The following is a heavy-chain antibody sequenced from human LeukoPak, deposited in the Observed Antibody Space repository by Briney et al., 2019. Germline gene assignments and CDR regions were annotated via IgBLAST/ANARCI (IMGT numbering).Heavy chain of an antibody. Sequence: ASVTVSCKASGYTFTSYYMHWVRQAPGQGLEWMGIINPSDGGTIYAQNFQGRVTMTRDTSTSTVYMDLSSLRSGDTALYYCAREFTGGNFDYWGQGTLVTVSS. J-gene: IGHJ4*02. CDR2: INPSDGGT. CDR3: AREFTGGNFDY. D-gene: IGHD4-23*01. V-gene: IGHV1-46*01. CDR1: GYTFTSYY.